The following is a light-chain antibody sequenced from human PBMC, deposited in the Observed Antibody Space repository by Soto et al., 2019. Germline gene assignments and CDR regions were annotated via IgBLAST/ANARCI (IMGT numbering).Light chain of an antibody. J-gene: IGKJ2*01. V-gene: IGKV3-20*01. Sequence: EIVLTQSPGALSLSPGERATLSCRTSESVTSTYLAWYQQKPGQPPRLLIYGACNRSTGIPDRFSGSGSGTDFTLTIIRLEPEDFAVYYCQLFGSSPRYTFGRGTKLEIK. CDR3: QLFGSSPRYT. CDR2: GAC. CDR1: ESVTSTY.